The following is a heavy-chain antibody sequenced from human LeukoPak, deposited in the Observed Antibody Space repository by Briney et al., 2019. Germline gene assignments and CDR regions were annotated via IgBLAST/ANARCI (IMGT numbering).Heavy chain of an antibody. V-gene: IGHV3-48*02. J-gene: IGHJ6*02. CDR2: ISSSATTI. D-gene: IGHD1-26*01. Sequence: GGSLRLSCAASGFILGSFSMSWVRQAPGKGLEWLSYISSSATTIYYADSVKGRLTISRDNAKNSLYLQLNSLGDSDTAVYYCAREREVPGYFYYALDVWGQGTTVTVSS. CDR3: AREREVPGYFYYALDV. CDR1: GFILGSFS.